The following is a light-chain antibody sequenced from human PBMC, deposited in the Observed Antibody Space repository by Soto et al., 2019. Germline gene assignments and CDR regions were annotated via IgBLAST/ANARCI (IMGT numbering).Light chain of an antibody. CDR3: SSYTRSSTPYV. CDR1: SSDVGGYNY. CDR2: EVS. V-gene: IGLV2-14*01. J-gene: IGLJ1*01. Sequence: QSALTQPASVSGSPGQSITISCTGTSSDVGGYNYVSWYQQHPGKAPKLMIYEVSNRPSGVSNRFSGSKSGNTASLTISGLQAEEEADYYCSSYTRSSTPYVCGTATKLTVL.